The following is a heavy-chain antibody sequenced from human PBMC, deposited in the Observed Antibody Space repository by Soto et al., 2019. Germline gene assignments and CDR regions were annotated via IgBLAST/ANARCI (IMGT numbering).Heavy chain of an antibody. CDR3: ARDKGLYDFWGGTLDS. CDR1: NFVFSVYS. Sequence: QLVESGGGVVQPERSLKLSCTASNFVFSVYSLHWVRQAPGKGLEWVALISYDGGNKYYADSVKGRFTISRDNCKNTLYLQMNSLRREDTAVSYCARDKGLYDFWGGTLDSGGQGTLVTVSS. V-gene: IGHV3-30-3*01. CDR2: ISYDGGNK. D-gene: IGHD3-3*01. J-gene: IGHJ4*02.